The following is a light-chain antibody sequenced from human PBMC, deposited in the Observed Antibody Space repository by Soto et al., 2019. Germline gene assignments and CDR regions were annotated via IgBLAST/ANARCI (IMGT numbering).Light chain of an antibody. Sequence: QSVLTQPPSVSGSPGQSVTISCSGTSTNVGAYYDVYWYQQLPGEAPKVVIYNVNQRPSGVPDRFSGSKSGNPASLTISVQQAEDEADYHCSSAAGLYGLGVFGGGTKLTVL. CDR3: SSAAGLYGLGV. CDR2: NVN. V-gene: IGLV2-11*01. CDR1: STNVGAYYD. J-gene: IGLJ2*01.